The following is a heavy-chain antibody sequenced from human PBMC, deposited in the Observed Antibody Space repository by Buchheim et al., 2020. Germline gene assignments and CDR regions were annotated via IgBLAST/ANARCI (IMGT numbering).Heavy chain of an antibody. D-gene: IGHD6-19*01. J-gene: IGHJ4*02. V-gene: IGHV6-1*02. Sequence: QVQLQQSGPGLVKPSQTLSLTCAISGDSVSSSSVAWHWIRQSPSRGLEWLGRTYYRSKWRNAYAASVNSRLTINPDTPKNQVSLQLNSVTPEDTAMYYCARGLADRSYDYWGQGTL. CDR3: ARGLADRSYDY. CDR2: TYYRSKWRN. CDR1: GDSVSSSSVA.